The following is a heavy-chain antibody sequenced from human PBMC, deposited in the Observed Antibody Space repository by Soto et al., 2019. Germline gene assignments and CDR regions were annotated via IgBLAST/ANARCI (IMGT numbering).Heavy chain of an antibody. J-gene: IGHJ4*02. D-gene: IGHD3-22*01. Sequence: PSETLSLTCAVSGGSISSGGYSWSWIRQPPGKGLEWIGYIYYSGSTNYNPSLKSRVTISVDTSKNQFSLKLSSVTAADTAVYYCARLPYYYDSSGYLGFDYWGQGTLVTVSS. CDR3: ARLPYYYDSSGYLGFDY. CDR1: GGSISSGGYS. CDR2: IYYSGST. V-gene: IGHV4-61*08.